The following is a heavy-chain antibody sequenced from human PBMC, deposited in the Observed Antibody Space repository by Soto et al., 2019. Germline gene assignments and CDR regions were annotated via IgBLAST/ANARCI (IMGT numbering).Heavy chain of an antibody. J-gene: IGHJ5*02. CDR3: AREGYDILTGPGFDP. D-gene: IGHD3-9*01. CDR1: GFTFSRYS. Sequence: PGGPLSLSFQASGFTFSRYSMNGVRQAPGKGLEWVSYISSSSTIYYADSVKGRCTISRDNAKNSLYLQMNSLRAEDTAVYYCAREGYDILTGPGFDPWGQGTLVTVSS. CDR2: ISSSSTI. V-gene: IGHV3-48*01.